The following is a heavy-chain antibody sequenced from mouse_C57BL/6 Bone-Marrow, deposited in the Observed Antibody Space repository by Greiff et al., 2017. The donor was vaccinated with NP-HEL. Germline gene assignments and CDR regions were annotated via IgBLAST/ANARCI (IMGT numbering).Heavy chain of an antibody. V-gene: IGHV1-69*01. CDR3: TRHYYGSSSFAY. D-gene: IGHD1-1*01. Sequence: QVQLKQPGAELVMPGASVKLSCKASGYTFTSYWMHWVKQRPGQGLEWIGEIDPSDSYTNYNQKFKGKSTLTGDKSSSTAYMQLSSLTSEGSAGYYCTRHYYGSSSFAYGGQGTLVTVSA. CDR2: IDPSDSYT. J-gene: IGHJ3*01. CDR1: GYTFTSYW.